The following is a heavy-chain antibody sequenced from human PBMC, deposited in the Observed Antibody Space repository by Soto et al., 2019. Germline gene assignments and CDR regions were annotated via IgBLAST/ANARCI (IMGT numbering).Heavy chain of an antibody. D-gene: IGHD6-19*01. J-gene: IGHJ4*02. CDR3: AKVNGRYSSGWYSY. CDR1: GFTFSSYG. CDR2: ISYDGSNK. V-gene: IGHV3-30*18. Sequence: QVQLVESGGGVVQPGRSLRLSCAASGFTFSSYGMHWVRQAPGKGLEWVAVISYDGSNKYYADSVKGRFTISRDNSKNKLYLQMNSLRAEDTAVYYCAKVNGRYSSGWYSYWGQGTLVTVSS.